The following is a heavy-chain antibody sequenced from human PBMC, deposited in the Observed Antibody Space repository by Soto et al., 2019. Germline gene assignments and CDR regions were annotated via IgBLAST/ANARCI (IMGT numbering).Heavy chain of an antibody. CDR2: ISGSGGST. V-gene: IGHV3-23*01. CDR1: GFTFSSYA. Sequence: GGSLRLSCAASGFTFSSYAMSWVRQAPGKGLEWVSAISGSGGSTYYADSVKGRFTISRDNSKNTLYLQMNSLRAEDTAVYYCAKDHYDSSGYYCYYYGMDVWGQGTTVTVSS. D-gene: IGHD3-22*01. J-gene: IGHJ6*02. CDR3: AKDHYDSSGYYCYYYGMDV.